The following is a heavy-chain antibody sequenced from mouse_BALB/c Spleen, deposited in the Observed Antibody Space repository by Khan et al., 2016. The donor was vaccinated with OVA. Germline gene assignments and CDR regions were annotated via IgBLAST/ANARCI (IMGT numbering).Heavy chain of an antibody. D-gene: IGHD6-1*01. CDR2: INPSTGYT. CDR1: GYTFINYW. J-gene: IGHJ2*01. V-gene: IGHV1-7*01. Sequence: VHLQQSGAELAKPGASVKMSCKASGYTFINYWILWVKQRPGQGLEWIGYINPSTGYTEYNQNFKDKATLTADKSSSTAYMQLSSLTSEDSAVCYCARRGLRLDFDYGGQGTTLTVSS. CDR3: ARRGLRLDFDY.